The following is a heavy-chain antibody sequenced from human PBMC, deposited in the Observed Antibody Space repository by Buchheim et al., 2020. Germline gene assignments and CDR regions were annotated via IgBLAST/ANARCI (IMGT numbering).Heavy chain of an antibody. D-gene: IGHD6-19*01. CDR3: ARGMGGWSYYYYYYGMDV. J-gene: IGHJ6*02. V-gene: IGHV1-69*04. Sequence: VKKPGSSVKVSCKASGGTFSSYAISWVRQAPGQGLEWMGRIIPILGIANYAQKFQGRVTITADKSTSTAYMELSSLRSEDTAVYYCARGMGGWSYYYYYYGMDVWGQGTT. CDR2: IIPILGIA. CDR1: GGTFSSYA.